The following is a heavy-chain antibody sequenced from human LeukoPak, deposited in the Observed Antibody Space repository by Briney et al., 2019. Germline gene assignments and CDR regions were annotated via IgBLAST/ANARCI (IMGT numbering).Heavy chain of an antibody. V-gene: IGHV1-46*01. J-gene: IGHJ1*01. CDR3: AREGYYGSGSYYNPRTEYFQH. CDR1: GYTFTSYY. CDR2: INPSGGST. D-gene: IGHD3-10*01. Sequence: ASVKVSCKASGYTFTSYYMHWVRQAPGQGLEWMGIINPSGGSTSYAQKFQGRVTMTRDTSTSTVYMELSSLRSEDTAVYYCAREGYYGSGSYYNPRTEYFQHWGQGTLVTVSS.